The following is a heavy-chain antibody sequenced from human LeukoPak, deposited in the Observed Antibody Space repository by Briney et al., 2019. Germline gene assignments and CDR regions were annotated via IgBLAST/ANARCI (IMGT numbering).Heavy chain of an antibody. CDR3: ARGFGRDP. CDR2: IYSGGST. D-gene: IGHD3-10*01. V-gene: IGHV3-53*01. CDR1: GFTVSSYY. J-gene: IGHJ5*02. Sequence: GGSLRLSYAGSGFTVSSYYMSWVRQAPGKGLEWVSVIYSGGSTYYADSVKGRFTISRDNSKNTLYLQMNSPRAEDTAVYYCARGFGRDPWAQGTLVTVSS.